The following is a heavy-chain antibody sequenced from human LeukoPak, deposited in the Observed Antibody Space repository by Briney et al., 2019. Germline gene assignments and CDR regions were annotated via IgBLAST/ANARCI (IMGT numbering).Heavy chain of an antibody. CDR2: IRDSGSST. D-gene: IGHD5-18*01. CDR3: AKDRYNYGPSLDY. CDR1: GFTFRNFA. J-gene: IGHJ4*02. Sequence: GGSLRLSCAASGFTFRNFAMSWVRQAPGKGLEWVSGIRDSGSSTYYADSVKGRFTVSRDNSKNTLYLQMNSLRAEDTAVYYCAKDRYNYGPSLDYWGQGTLVTVSS. V-gene: IGHV3-23*01.